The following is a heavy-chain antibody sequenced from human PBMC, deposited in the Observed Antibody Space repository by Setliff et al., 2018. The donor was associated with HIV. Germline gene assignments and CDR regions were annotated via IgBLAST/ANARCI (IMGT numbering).Heavy chain of an antibody. CDR1: GFTFSSYS. Sequence: GGSLRLSCAASGFTFSSYSMNWVRQAPGKGLEWVSSISSSSSYIYYADSVKGRFTISRDNAKNSLYLQMNSLRAEDTAVYYCARGNRITIFGVARYYFDYWGQGTLVTVSS. J-gene: IGHJ4*02. V-gene: IGHV3-21*01. CDR2: ISSSSSYI. D-gene: IGHD3-3*01. CDR3: ARGNRITIFGVARYYFDY.